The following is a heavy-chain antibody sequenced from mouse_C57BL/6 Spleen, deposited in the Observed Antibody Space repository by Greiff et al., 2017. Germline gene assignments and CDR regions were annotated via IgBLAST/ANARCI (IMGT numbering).Heavy chain of an antibody. CDR2: IDPSDSYT. Sequence: QVQLKQSGAELVRPGTSVKLSCKASGYTFTSYWLHWVKQRPGQGLEWIGVIDPSDSYTNYNQKFKGKATLTVDTSSSTAYMQLSSLTSEDSAVYYCARSLPLLRPVGGYFDVWGTGTTVTVSS. D-gene: IGHD1-2*01. CDR1: GYTFTSYW. V-gene: IGHV1-59*01. J-gene: IGHJ1*03. CDR3: ARSLPLLRPVGGYFDV.